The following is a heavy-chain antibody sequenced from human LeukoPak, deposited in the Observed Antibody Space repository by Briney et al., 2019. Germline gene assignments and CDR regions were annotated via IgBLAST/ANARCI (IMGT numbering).Heavy chain of an antibody. Sequence: GGSLRLSCAASGFTFSSHLMHWARQGPGKGLVWVSRINGDETSTAYADSVKGRFTISRDNAKNTLYLQMNSLRADDTAVYYCVRARTTVPSLFDYWGQGTLVTVSS. CDR3: VRARTTVPSLFDY. CDR1: GFTFSSHL. CDR2: INGDETST. J-gene: IGHJ4*02. D-gene: IGHD4-17*01. V-gene: IGHV3-74*01.